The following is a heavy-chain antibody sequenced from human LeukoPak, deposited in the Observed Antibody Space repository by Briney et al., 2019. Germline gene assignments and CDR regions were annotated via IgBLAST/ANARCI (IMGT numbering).Heavy chain of an antibody. CDR3: AKGGHITMIVVYYFDY. J-gene: IGHJ4*02. V-gene: IGHV3-23*01. Sequence: PGGSLRLSCAASGFTFSSYAMSWVRQAPGKRLEWVSAISGSGGSTYYADSVKGRFTISRDNSKNTLYLQMNSLRAEDTAVYYCAKGGHITMIVVYYFDYWGQGTPVTVSS. CDR2: ISGSGGST. D-gene: IGHD3-22*01. CDR1: GFTFSSYA.